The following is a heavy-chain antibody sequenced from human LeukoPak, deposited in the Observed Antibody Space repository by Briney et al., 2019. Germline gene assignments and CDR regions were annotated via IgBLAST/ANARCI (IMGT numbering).Heavy chain of an antibody. V-gene: IGHV4-34*01. CDR1: GSSFSYDY. CDR2: INHGGST. D-gene: IGHD6-13*01. Sequence: PSETLSLTCAVYGSSFSYDYWRWIRQPPGKGLEWIGEINHGGSTNYNPSLKSRVTISIDTAKNRFSLNMSSVTAADTAIYYCARESSSWNNFDYWGQGSLVTVSS. J-gene: IGHJ4*02. CDR3: ARESSSWNNFDY.